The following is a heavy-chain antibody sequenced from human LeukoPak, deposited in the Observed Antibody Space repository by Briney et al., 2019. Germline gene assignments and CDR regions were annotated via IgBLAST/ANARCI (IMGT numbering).Heavy chain of an antibody. Sequence: SETLSLTCTVSGGSISSYYWSWIRQPPRKGLEWSGYIYYSGSTNYNPSLKSRVTISVDTSKNQFSLKLSSVTAADTAVYYCARDQLGGAFDIWGQGTMVTVSS. D-gene: IGHD6-6*01. CDR1: GGSISSYY. V-gene: IGHV4-59*01. J-gene: IGHJ3*02. CDR2: IYYSGST. CDR3: ARDQLGGAFDI.